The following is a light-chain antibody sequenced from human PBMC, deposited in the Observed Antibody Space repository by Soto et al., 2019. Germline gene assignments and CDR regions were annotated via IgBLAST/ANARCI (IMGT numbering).Light chain of an antibody. J-gene: IGLJ3*02. CDR3: TSYVGNDIWV. V-gene: IGLV2-8*01. Sequence: QSALTQPPSASGSPGQSVTISCTGTSSDVGAYKYVSWYQQYPGKAPKLMIYEVTKRPSGVPDRFSGSKSGNTASLTVSGHHAEEEAYYYCTSYVGNDIWVFGGGTKVTVL. CDR2: EVT. CDR1: SSDVGAYKY.